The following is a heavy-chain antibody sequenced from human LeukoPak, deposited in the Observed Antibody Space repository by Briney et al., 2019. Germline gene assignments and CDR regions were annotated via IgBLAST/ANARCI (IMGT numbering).Heavy chain of an antibody. Sequence: PGGSLRLSCAASGFTFSSYAMSWVRQAPGKGLDWVSSISSSSSSISYADSMKGRFTISRDNVKNLLFLQMNSLRAEGTAIYYCARDRKGRTYGDPYWFFDLWGRGTLVSVSS. CDR3: ARDRKGRTYGDPYWFFDL. D-gene: IGHD4-17*01. CDR2: ISSSSSSI. J-gene: IGHJ2*01. CDR1: GFTFSSYA. V-gene: IGHV3-21*06.